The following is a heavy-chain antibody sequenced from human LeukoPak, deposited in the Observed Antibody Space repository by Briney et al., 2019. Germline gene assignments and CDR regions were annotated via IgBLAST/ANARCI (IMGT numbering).Heavy chain of an antibody. D-gene: IGHD2-15*01. CDR2: IYGSGSA. CDR1: GASISSGFYY. Sequence: LSLTCAVSGASISSGFYYWNWIRQHPGKGLEWIGYIYGSGSAYYDPSLKSRVTISLDTSENQVSLTLSSVTAADTAVYYCARSQVSHTLDYWGQGTLVTVSS. V-gene: IGHV4-31*11. CDR3: ARSQVSHTLDY. J-gene: IGHJ4*02.